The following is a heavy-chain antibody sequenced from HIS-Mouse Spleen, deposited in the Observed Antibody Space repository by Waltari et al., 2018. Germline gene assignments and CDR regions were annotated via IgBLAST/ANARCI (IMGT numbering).Heavy chain of an antibody. CDR2: ISYDGSNK. CDR1: GFTFSSDG. J-gene: IGHJ4*02. Sequence: QVQLVESGGGVVQPGRSLRLSWAASGFTFSSDGMDWVRQAPGKGLEWVAVISYDGSNKYYADSVKGRFTISRDNSKNTLYLQMNSLRAEDTAVYYCAKDKHHAFDYWGQGTLVTVSS. V-gene: IGHV3-30*18. CDR3: AKDKHHAFDY.